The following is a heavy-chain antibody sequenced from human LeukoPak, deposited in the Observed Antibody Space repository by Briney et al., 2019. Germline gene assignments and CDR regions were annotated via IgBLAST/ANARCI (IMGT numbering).Heavy chain of an antibody. J-gene: IGHJ4*02. CDR2: INHSGST. D-gene: IGHD5-18*01. CDR3: ARLIGGGDSYGPARLDY. V-gene: IGHV4-34*01. Sequence: SETLSLTCAVYGGSFSGYYWSWIRQPPGKGLEWIGEINHSGSTNYNPSLKSRVTISVDTSKNQFSLKLSSVTAADTAVYYCARLIGGGDSYGPARLDYWGQGTLVTVSS. CDR1: GGSFSGYY.